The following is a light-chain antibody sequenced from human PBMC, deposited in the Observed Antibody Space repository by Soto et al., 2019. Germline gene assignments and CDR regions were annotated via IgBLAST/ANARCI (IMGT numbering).Light chain of an antibody. CDR1: QSVDNK. V-gene: IGKV3-15*01. CDR3: RQYYGWPKT. J-gene: IGKJ1*01. CDR2: GAA. Sequence: ERVMTQSPAALSVSLGERATLSCRASQSVDNKFAWCQFKPGQAPRLLIYGAATRATDVPTRFSGSGSGTEFTPTIGSLQSEDFAVYYCRQYYGWPKTFGQGTEVEIK.